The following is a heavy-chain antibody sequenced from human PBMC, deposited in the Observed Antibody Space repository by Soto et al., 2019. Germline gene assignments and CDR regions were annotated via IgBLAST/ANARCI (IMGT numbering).Heavy chain of an antibody. J-gene: IGHJ5*02. D-gene: IGHD1-26*01. CDR1: GGSVSRGYYS. Sequence: PSETLCLTCTVSGGSVSRGYYSWSWIRQPPGKGLEWIGYVYNSGSTNYNPSLKSRVTISVDTSKNQFSLKLSSVTAADTAVYYCARGIAGAWFDPWGQGTLVTVS. V-gene: IGHV4-61*01. CDR3: ARGIAGAWFDP. CDR2: VYNSGST.